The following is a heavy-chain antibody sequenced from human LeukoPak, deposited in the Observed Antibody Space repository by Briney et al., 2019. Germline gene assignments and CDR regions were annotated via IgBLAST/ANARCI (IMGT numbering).Heavy chain of an antibody. CDR1: GFTVSSNY. J-gene: IGHJ6*02. CDR2: IYSGGST. Sequence: PGGSLRLSCAASGFTVSSNYMSWVRQAPGKGLEWVSVIYSGGSTYCADSVKGRFTISRDNSKNTLYLQMDSLRAEDTAVYYCARDRWSGYSYGMDVWGQGTTVTVSS. D-gene: IGHD3-3*01. CDR3: ARDRWSGYSYGMDV. V-gene: IGHV3-53*01.